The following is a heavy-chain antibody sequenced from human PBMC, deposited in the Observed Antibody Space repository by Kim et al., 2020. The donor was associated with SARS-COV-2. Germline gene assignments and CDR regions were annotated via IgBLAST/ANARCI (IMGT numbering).Heavy chain of an antibody. J-gene: IGHJ4*02. CDR3: ARERESRFGH. V-gene: IGHV4-31*02. Sequence: GGTEYHPSLKSRVTISGDTSKNQFSLKLSSVTAAARAVYDCARERESRFGHWGQGTLVPVSS. D-gene: IGHD3-10*01. CDR2: GGT.